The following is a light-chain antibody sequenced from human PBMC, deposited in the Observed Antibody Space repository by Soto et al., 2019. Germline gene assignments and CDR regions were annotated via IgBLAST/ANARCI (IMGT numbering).Light chain of an antibody. J-gene: IGKJ1*01. Sequence: EIVMTQSPATLSVSPGERATLSCRASQSISSNLVWYQQKPGQAPRLLIYGASTRATGISARFSGSGSGTEFTLTISSLQSEDFAVYYCQQYNNWPHTFGQGTKVEIK. CDR1: QSISSN. CDR2: GAS. V-gene: IGKV3-15*01. CDR3: QQYNNWPHT.